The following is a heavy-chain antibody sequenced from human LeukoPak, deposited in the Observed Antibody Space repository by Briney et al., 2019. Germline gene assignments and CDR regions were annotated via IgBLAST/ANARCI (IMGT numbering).Heavy chain of an antibody. CDR3: ARGCSSTSCAVVPAY. D-gene: IGHD2-2*01. Sequence: GASVKVSCKASGYTFTSYAMHWVRQAPGQRLEWMGWINAGNGNTKYSQKFQGRVTITRDTSASTAYMELSSLRSEDTAVYYCARGCSSTSCAVVPAYWGQGTLVTVSS. J-gene: IGHJ4*02. CDR2: INAGNGNT. CDR1: GYTFTSYA. V-gene: IGHV1-3*01.